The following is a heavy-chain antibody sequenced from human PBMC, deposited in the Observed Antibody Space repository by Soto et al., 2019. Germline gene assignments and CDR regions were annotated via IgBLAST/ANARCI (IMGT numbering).Heavy chain of an antibody. Sequence: EVQLVESGGGLVKPGGSLRLSCAASGFTFSNAWMSWVRQAPGKGLEWVGRIKSKTDGGTTDYAAPVKGRFTISRDDSKNTLYLQMNSLKTEDTAVYYCTTGSLELLLGRPRGWVDYWGQGTLVTVSS. J-gene: IGHJ4*02. V-gene: IGHV3-15*01. CDR1: GFTFSNAW. CDR2: IKSKTDGGTT. CDR3: TTGSLELLLGRPRGWVDY. D-gene: IGHD3-3*01.